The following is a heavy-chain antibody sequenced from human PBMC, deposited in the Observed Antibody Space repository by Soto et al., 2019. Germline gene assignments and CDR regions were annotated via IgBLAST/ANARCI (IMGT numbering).Heavy chain of an antibody. J-gene: IGHJ5*02. CDR1: GYTFTTYY. V-gene: IGHV1-2*02. CDR3: ARPIAATHTLYRCFDP. D-gene: IGHD6-13*01. CDR2: MNLHTGAT. Sequence: GASVKVSCKAFGYTFTTYYLHWLRHAPGQGLEWVGWMNLHTGATKYAQKFQGRVTMTRDTSIGAAFMELTRLTSDDTAMYYCARPIAATHTLYRCFDPWGQGTLVTVS.